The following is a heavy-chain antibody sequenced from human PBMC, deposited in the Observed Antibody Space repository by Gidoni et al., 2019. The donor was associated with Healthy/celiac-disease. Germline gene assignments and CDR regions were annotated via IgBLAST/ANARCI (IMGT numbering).Heavy chain of an antibody. CDR1: GFPFDDYT. D-gene: IGHD2-8*01. CDR2: ISWDGGST. V-gene: IGHV3-43*01. Sequence: EVQLVESGGVVVQPGGSLRLSCAASGFPFDDYTMHWVRQAPGKGLEWVSLISWDGGSTYYADSVKGRFTISRDNSKNSLYLQMNSLRTEDTALYYCAKGDQGDSTIDYWGQGTLVTVSS. J-gene: IGHJ4*02. CDR3: AKGDQGDSTIDY.